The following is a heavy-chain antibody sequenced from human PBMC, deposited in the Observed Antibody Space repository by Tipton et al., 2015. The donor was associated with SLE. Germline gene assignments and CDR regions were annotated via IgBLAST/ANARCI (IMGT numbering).Heavy chain of an antibody. CDR3: ARKVVVPGAIRDYFGMDV. CDR1: GFTVSSNY. V-gene: IGHV3-74*01. Sequence: SLRLSCAASGFTVSSNYMSWVRQAPGKGLVWVSHINGDGSSTSYADSVKGRFTISRDNAKNTLYLQMNSLRVEDTAVYYCARKVVVPGAIRDYFGMDVWGQGTTVTVSS. D-gene: IGHD2-2*01. J-gene: IGHJ6*02. CDR2: INGDGSST.